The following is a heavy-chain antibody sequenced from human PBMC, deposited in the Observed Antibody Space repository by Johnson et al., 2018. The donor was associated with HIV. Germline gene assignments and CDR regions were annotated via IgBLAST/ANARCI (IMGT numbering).Heavy chain of an antibody. V-gene: IGHV3-30*03. Sequence: QVQLVESGGGLVQPGGSLRLSCAASGFTFSNAWMSWVRQAPGKGLEWVAVISYDGSNKYYADSVKGRFTISRDNSKNTLYLQMNSLRAEDTAVYYCASRYTVDAFDIWGQGTMVTVSS. D-gene: IGHD1-1*01. J-gene: IGHJ3*02. CDR3: ASRYTVDAFDI. CDR2: ISYDGSNK. CDR1: GFTFSNAW.